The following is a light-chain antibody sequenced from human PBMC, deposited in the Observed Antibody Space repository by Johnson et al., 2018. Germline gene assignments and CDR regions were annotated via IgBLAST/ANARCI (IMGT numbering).Light chain of an antibody. CDR3: GPWDSSLSAGNV. CDR2: ENN. CDR1: SSNIGNNY. J-gene: IGLJ1*01. Sequence: QSVLTQPPSVSAAPGQKVTISCSGSSSNIGNNYVSWYQQLPGTAPKLLIYENNKRPSGIPDRFSGFKSGTSATLAINGLQTGDESDYYCGPWDSSLSAGNVFGTGTKVTVL. V-gene: IGLV1-51*02.